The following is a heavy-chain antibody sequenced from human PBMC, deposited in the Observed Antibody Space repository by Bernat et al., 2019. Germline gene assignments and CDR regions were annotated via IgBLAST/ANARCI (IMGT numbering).Heavy chain of an antibody. CDR3: ARDLGEYSGYDAFDY. D-gene: IGHD5-12*01. CDR1: GFTFSSYS. V-gene: IGHV3-48*04. CDR2: IGSSGSPI. Sequence: EVQLVESGGGLVQPGGSLRLSCAASGFTFSSYSMNWFRQAPGKGLEWVSYIGSSGSPIYYADSVKRRFTISRDNAKNSLYLQMNSLRVEDTAVYYCARDLGEYSGYDAFDYWGQGALVTVSS. J-gene: IGHJ4*02.